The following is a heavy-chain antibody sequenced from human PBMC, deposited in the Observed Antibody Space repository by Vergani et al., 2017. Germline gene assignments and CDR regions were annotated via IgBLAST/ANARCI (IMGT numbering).Heavy chain of an antibody. Sequence: EVQLLESGGGLVQPGRSLRLSCAASGFTFDDYAMHWVRQAPGKGLEWVSGISWNSGSIGYADSVKGRFTISRDNAKNSLYLQMNSLRAEDTALYYCAKDMLRRLVREGWFDPWGQGTLVTVSS. J-gene: IGHJ5*02. CDR2: ISWNSGSI. CDR3: AKDMLRRLVREGWFDP. CDR1: GFTFDDYA. D-gene: IGHD6-19*01. V-gene: IGHV3-9*01.